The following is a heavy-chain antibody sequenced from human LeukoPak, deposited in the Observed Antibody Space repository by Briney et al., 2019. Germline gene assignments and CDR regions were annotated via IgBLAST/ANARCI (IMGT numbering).Heavy chain of an antibody. D-gene: IGHD2-2*01. CDR1: GFTFDDYA. CDR2: ISWNSGSI. CDR3: VKDLPVLHY. Sequence: GRPLRLSCAASGFTFDDYAMHWVRQAPGKGLEWVSGISWNSGSIGYADSVKGRFTISRDNAKNSLYLQMNGLRGDDTAIYYCVKDLPVLHYWGQGTLVTVSS. V-gene: IGHV3-9*01. J-gene: IGHJ4*02.